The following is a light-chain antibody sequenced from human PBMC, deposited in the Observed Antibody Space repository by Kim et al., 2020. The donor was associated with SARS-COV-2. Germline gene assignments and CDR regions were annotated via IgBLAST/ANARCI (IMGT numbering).Light chain of an antibody. V-gene: IGKV3-15*01. CDR1: QSVSSN. Sequence: VSPDERATLSCRASQSVSSNLAWYQQIPGQSPRLLIYGASTRATGIPARFSGSGSGTEFTLTISNLQSEDFAVYYCQQYNNWRWTFGQGTKVDIK. CDR3: QQYNNWRWT. CDR2: GAS. J-gene: IGKJ1*01.